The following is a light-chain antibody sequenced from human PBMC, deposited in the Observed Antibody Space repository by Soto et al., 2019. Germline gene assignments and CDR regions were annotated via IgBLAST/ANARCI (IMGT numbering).Light chain of an antibody. CDR3: SSYTSSTTLV. V-gene: IGLV2-14*01. CDR1: SSDIGNYSY. CDR2: EVN. J-gene: IGLJ1*01. Sequence: QSVLTQPASVSGSPGQSITISCTGTSSDIGNYSYVSWYQQHPGKAPKLMIYEVNNRPSGVSNRFSGSKSGNTASLTISGLEAEDEADYYCSSYTSSTTLVFATGTKVTVL.